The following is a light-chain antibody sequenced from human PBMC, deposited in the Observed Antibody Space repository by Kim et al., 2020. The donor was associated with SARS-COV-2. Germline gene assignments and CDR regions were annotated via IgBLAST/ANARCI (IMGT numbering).Light chain of an antibody. J-gene: IGKJ1*01. CDR2: AAS. V-gene: IGKV3-20*01. CDR3: QQYDTRPGGT. CDR1: QSVPSSY. Sequence: EIVLTQSPGTLSLSPGERATLSCRASQSVPSSYLAWYQQKRGLPPRLLIYAASSRATGIPDRFSGGGSGTDFSLTTSRLEPEDVAVYYCQQYDTRPGGTFGQGTKVDIK.